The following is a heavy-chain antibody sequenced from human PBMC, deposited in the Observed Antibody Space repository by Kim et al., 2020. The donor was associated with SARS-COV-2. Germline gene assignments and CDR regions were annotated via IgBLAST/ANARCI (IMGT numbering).Heavy chain of an antibody. J-gene: IGHJ5*02. V-gene: IGHV4-34*01. CDR1: GGSFSGYY. CDR3: ARGRAGGIAVALDAWFDP. D-gene: IGHD6-19*01. Sequence: SETLSLTCAVYGGSFSGYYWSWIRQPPGKGLEWIGEINHSGSTNYNPSLKSRVTISVDTSKNQFSLKLTSVTAADTAVFYCARGRAGGIAVALDAWFDP. CDR2: INHSGST.